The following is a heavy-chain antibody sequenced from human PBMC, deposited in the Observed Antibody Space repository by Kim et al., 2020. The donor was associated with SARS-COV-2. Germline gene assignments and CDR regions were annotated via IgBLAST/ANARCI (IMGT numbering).Heavy chain of an antibody. J-gene: IGHJ4*02. CDR2: IFSSGST. V-gene: IGHV4-59*08. CDR3: ARRASGYYSFDK. CDR1: GGSISSYH. D-gene: IGHD3-22*01. Sequence: SETLSLTCTVSGGSISSYHWNWIRQPPGKGLEWIGYIFSSGSTNYNPSLKSRVAISVDTSKNQFSLKLTSVTAADTAVYYCARRASGYYSFDKWGQGTPV.